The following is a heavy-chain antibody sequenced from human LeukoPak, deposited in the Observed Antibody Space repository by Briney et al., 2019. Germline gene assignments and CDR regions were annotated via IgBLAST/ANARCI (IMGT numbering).Heavy chain of an antibody. D-gene: IGHD2-15*01. CDR3: ARGRHVGYCSGGSCSNWFDP. CDR1: GDSISYSSYY. CDR2: IFYSGST. J-gene: IGHJ5*02. V-gene: IGHV4-39*01. Sequence: SETLSLTCTVSGDSISYSSYYWGWIRQPPGKGLEWIGNIFYSGSTHYNPSLKSRVTISVDTSKNQFSLKLSSVTAADTAVYYCARGRHVGYCSGGSCSNWFDPWGQGTLVTVSS.